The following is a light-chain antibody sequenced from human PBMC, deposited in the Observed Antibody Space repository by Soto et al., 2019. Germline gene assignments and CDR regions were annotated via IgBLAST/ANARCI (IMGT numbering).Light chain of an antibody. Sequence: QSALTQPPSVSGSPGQSVAISCTGTSSDVGSYNRVSWYQQPPGTAPKLMIYDVNNRPSGVPDRFSGSKSGNTASLTISGLQAEDEADHYCSSYTISSTYVFGSGTKLTVL. J-gene: IGLJ1*01. V-gene: IGLV2-18*02. CDR2: DVN. CDR3: SSYTISSTYV. CDR1: SSDVGSYNR.